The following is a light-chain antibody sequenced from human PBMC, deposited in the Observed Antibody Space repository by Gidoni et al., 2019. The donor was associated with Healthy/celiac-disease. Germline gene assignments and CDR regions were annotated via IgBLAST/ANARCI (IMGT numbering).Light chain of an antibody. Sequence: EIVFTQSPGTLSLSPGDRATLSCRASQSVYSNYLAWYQQRPGQSPRLLIYGASNRATGIPERFSGSGSGTDFTLSISRLEPEDFGVYYCQQYGGSPAAYTFGQGTKLEIK. CDR3: QQYGGSPAAYT. V-gene: IGKV3-20*01. J-gene: IGKJ2*01. CDR2: GAS. CDR1: QSVYSNY.